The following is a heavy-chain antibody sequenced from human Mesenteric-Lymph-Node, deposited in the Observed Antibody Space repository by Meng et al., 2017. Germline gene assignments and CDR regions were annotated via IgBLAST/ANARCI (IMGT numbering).Heavy chain of an antibody. D-gene: IGHD6-13*01. Sequence: ASVKVSCKASGYIFTSYSITWVRQAPGQGLEWMGWISPYNGYTKTAQMLQGRVTLTTDTSTSTAYMELRSLRSDDTAVYYCAALATAGPDAFDIWGQGTMVTVSS. V-gene: IGHV1-18*01. CDR3: AALATAGPDAFDI. CDR1: GYIFTSYS. J-gene: IGHJ3*02. CDR2: ISPYNGYT.